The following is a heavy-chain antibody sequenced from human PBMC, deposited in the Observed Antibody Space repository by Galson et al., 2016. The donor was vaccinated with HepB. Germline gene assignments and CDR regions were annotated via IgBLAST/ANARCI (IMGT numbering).Heavy chain of an antibody. CDR3: ARRRDNSGNNPPHNWSDP. CDR2: MSNSGNS. J-gene: IGHJ5*02. CDR1: GGSINGYY. V-gene: IGHV4-59*08. D-gene: IGHD1-26*01. Sequence: LSLTCTVSGGSINGYYWGWIRQPPGKGLEWIGYMSNSGNSKYNPSLKSRVTISGDTSKNQFSLRLSSVTPADTAVYYCARRRDNSGNNPPHNWSDPWGQGILVTVSS.